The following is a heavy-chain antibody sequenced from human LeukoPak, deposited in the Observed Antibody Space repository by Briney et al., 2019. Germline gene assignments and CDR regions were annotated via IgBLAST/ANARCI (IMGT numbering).Heavy chain of an antibody. CDR3: ASRTYYDILTGYLRGYYGMDV. CDR2: MNPNSGNT. CDR1: GYTFTSYD. J-gene: IGHJ6*02. Sequence: GASVKVSCKASGYTFTSYDINWVRQATGQGLEWMGWMNPNSGNTGYAQKFQGRVTMTRNTSISTAYMELSSPRSEDTAVYYCASRTYYDILTGYLRGYYGMDVWGQGTTVTVSS. V-gene: IGHV1-8*01. D-gene: IGHD3-9*01.